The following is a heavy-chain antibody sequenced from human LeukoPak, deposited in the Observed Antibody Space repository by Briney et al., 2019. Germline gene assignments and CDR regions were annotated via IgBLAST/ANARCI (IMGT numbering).Heavy chain of an antibody. V-gene: IGHV1-18*01. CDR1: GYTFTSYG. CDR2: ISAYNGNT. J-gene: IGHJ4*02. Sequence: ASVKVSCKASGYTFTSYGISWVRQAPGQGLEWMGWISAYNGNTNYAQKLQGRVTMTTDTSTSTAYMELRSLRSDDTAVYYCVRDHLDYYDSSGYWPVFDYWGQGTLVTVSS. CDR3: VRDHLDYYDSSGYWPVFDY. D-gene: IGHD3-22*01.